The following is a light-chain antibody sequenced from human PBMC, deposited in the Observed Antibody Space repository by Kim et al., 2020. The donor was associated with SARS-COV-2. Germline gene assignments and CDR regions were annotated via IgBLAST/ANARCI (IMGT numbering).Light chain of an antibody. Sequence: SYELTQPPSVSVSPGQTAIITCFGDKLENKFVSWYQHRPGQSPVVVIFHDRERPSGIPERFSGSNSANTATLTITGTQPLDEADYYCQAWHSSTSWVFGGGTQLTVL. V-gene: IGLV3-1*01. CDR3: QAWHSSTSWV. CDR2: HDR. CDR1: KLENKF. J-gene: IGLJ2*01.